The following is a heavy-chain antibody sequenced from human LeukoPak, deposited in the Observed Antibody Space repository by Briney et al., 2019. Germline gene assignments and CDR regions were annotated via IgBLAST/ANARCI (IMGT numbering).Heavy chain of an antibody. CDR1: GGSISSYY. CDR3: AXXXXXXGFGDYYYYYMDV. D-gene: IGHD3-3*01. V-gene: IGHV4-59*08. Sequence: SETLSLTCTVSGGSISSYYWSWIRQPPGKGLEWIGYIYYSGSTNYNPSLKSRVTISVDTSKNQFSLKLSSVTAADTAVYYCAXXXXXXGFGDYYYYYMDVWGKGTTVTISS. CDR2: IYYSGST. J-gene: IGHJ6*03.